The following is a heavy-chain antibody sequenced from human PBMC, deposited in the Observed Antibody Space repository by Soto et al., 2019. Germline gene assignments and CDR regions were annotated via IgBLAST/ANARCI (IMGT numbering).Heavy chain of an antibody. Sequence: PGGTLSLSCAAPGFTHGDYAMRRFRQAPGKGLEWVGFIRSKAYGGTTEYAASVKGRFTISRDDSKSIAYLQMNSLKTEDTAVHYCTVGAYGGNSVYFQHWGQGT. V-gene: IGHV3-49*03. D-gene: IGHD2-21*02. CDR2: IRSKAYGGTT. CDR1: GFTHGDYA. CDR3: TVGAYGGNSVYFQH. J-gene: IGHJ1*01.